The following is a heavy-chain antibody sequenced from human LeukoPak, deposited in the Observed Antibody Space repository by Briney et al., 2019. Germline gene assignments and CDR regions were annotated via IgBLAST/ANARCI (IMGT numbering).Heavy chain of an antibody. CDR3: ARTPIYYFDNSGYYN. CDR1: GGSISSGSYY. Sequence: SETLSLTCTVSGGSISSGSYYWSWIRQPAGKGLEWIGRISTSGSTNYNPSLKSRVTMSVDTSKKQFSLRLSSVTAADTAVYYCARTPIYYFDNSGYYNWGQGTLVTVSS. CDR2: ISTSGST. J-gene: IGHJ4*02. D-gene: IGHD3-22*01. V-gene: IGHV4-61*02.